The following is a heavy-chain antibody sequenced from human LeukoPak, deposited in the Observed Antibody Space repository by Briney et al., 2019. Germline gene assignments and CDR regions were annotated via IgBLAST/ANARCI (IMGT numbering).Heavy chain of an antibody. CDR2: IYYSGST. V-gene: IGHV4-59*01. Sequence: SETLSLTCTVSGGSISSYYWSWIRQPPGKGLEWIGYIYYSGSTNYNPSLKSRVTISVDTSKNQFSLKLSSVTAADTAVYYCAKEGRRYFDYWGQGNLVTVST. CDR3: AKEGRRYFDY. CDR1: GGSISSYY. J-gene: IGHJ4*02.